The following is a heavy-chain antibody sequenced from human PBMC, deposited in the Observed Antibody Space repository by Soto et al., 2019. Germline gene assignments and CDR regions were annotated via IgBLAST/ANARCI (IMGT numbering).Heavy chain of an antibody. Sequence: GGSLRLSCVGSGFTFADYAVTWFRQAPGKGLEWVGFITSKAYGGTAEYAASVKGRFTISRDDSKSIAYLQMNSLKTEDTAVYYCTCFVRDGYGPPFDYAGQGTLVS. CDR2: ITSKAYGGTA. V-gene: IGHV3-49*03. D-gene: IGHD5-12*01. J-gene: IGHJ4*02. CDR1: GFTFADYA. CDR3: TCFVRDGYGPPFDY.